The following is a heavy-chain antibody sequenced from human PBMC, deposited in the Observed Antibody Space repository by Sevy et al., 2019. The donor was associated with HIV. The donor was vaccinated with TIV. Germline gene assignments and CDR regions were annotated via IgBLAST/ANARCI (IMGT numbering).Heavy chain of an antibody. Sequence: GGSLRLSCAASGFTFSSYSMNWVRQAPGKGLEWVSSISSSSYLYYADSVKGRFTISRDNAKNSLYLQMNSLRAEDTAVYYCAGGDCLGIATMRYYYGMDVWGQGTTVTVSS. CDR1: GFTFSSYS. CDR3: AGGDCLGIATMRYYYGMDV. D-gene: IGHD2-21*01. J-gene: IGHJ6*02. CDR2: ISSSSYL. V-gene: IGHV3-21*01.